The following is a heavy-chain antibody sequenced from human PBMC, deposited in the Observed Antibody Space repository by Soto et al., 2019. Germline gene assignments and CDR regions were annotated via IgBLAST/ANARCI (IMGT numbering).Heavy chain of an antibody. Sequence: SETLSLTCTVSGGSISSSSYYWGWIRQPPGMRLEWIASIYYSGSTYYNPSLKSRVTISVDKSKNRFSLKLSSVTAADTAIYYCARLVGATGAFDIWGQGTMVT. V-gene: IGHV4-39*01. CDR2: IYYSGST. D-gene: IGHD1-26*01. J-gene: IGHJ3*02. CDR1: GGSISSSSYY. CDR3: ARLVGATGAFDI.